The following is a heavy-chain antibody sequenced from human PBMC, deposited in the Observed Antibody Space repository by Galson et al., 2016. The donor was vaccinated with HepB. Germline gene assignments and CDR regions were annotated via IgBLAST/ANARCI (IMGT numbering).Heavy chain of an antibody. CDR1: GFSLSSFG. CDR3: ARSRFLENLLPYYFDQ. Sequence: SLRLSCAASGFSLSSFGMNWVRQAPGKGLEWISYISSSSSTIYYADSVKGRFTISRDNAKKSLYPQMNSLRDEDAAVYYCARSRFLENLLPYYFDQWGQGTLVTVSS. J-gene: IGHJ4*02. CDR2: ISSSSSTI. D-gene: IGHD3-3*01. V-gene: IGHV3-48*02.